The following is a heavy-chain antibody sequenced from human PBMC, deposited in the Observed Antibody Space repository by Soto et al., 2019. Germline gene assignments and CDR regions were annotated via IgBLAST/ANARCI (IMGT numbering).Heavy chain of an antibody. Sequence: EVQLVQAGGGLVQPGGSLKLSCSASGFTFSGSDIHWVRQASGRGLEWLGRIRSKPNHFSTVSGESVSGRVTLSRVDSQNKAYLHLNIQESDDTAVYYCASHVSCSYGLDAWGLGTTVTV. D-gene: IGHD2-15*01. CDR1: GFTFSGSD. CDR3: ASHVSCSYGLDA. J-gene: IGHJ6*02. CDR2: IRSKPNHFST. V-gene: IGHV3-73*02.